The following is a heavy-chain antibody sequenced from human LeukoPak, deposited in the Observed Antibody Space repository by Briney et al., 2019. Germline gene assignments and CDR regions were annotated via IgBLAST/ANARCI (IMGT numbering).Heavy chain of an antibody. V-gene: IGHV4-34*01. CDR3: ARVGDILTTTLYYFDY. CDR2: INHSGST. J-gene: IGHJ4*02. Sequence: SETLSLTCAVYGGSFSGYYWSWIRQPPGKGLEWIGEINHSGSTNYNPSLKSRVTISVDTSKNQFSLKLSSVTAADTAVYYCARVGDILTTTLYYFDYWGQGTLATVSS. D-gene: IGHD3-9*01. CDR1: GGSFSGYY.